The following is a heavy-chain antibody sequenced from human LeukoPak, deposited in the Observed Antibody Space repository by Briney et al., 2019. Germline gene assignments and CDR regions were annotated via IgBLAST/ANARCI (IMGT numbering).Heavy chain of an antibody. Sequence: SETLSLTCAVSGYSISSGYYWGWIRQPPGKGLEWIGYIYYSGSTNYNPSLKSRVTISVDTSKSQFSLKLSSVTAADTAVYYCARGPFAGYDFWSGYYPFDYWGQGTLVTVSS. D-gene: IGHD3-3*01. CDR1: GYSISSGYY. V-gene: IGHV4-38-2*01. J-gene: IGHJ4*02. CDR2: IYYSGST. CDR3: ARGPFAGYDFWSGYYPFDY.